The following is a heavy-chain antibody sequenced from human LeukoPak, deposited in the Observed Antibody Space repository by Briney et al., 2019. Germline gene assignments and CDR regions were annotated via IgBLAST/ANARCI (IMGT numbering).Heavy chain of an antibody. CDR2: INHSGST. V-gene: IGHV4-34*01. CDR1: GGSFSGYY. D-gene: IGHD6-6*01. Sequence: SETLSLTCAVYGGSFSGYYWSWIRQPPGKGLEWIGEINHSGSTRYNPSLKSRVTISVDTSKKQFSLKLNSVTAADTAVYYCARQGGIAARQYYYGMDVWGQGTTVTVSS. CDR3: ARQGGIAARQYYYGMDV. J-gene: IGHJ6*02.